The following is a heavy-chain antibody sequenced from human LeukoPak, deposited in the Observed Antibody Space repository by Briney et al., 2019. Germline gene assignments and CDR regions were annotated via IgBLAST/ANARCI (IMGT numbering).Heavy chain of an antibody. CDR3: ARGIRAQRWLQYYWYFDL. CDR1: GGTFSSYA. Sequence: SVKVSCKASGGTFSSYAISWVRQAPAKGLEWMGRIIPILGIANYAQMFQGRVTITADKSTSTAYMELSSLRSEDTAVYYCARGIRAQRWLQYYWYFDLWGRGTLVTVST. J-gene: IGHJ2*01. CDR2: IIPILGIA. D-gene: IGHD5-24*01. V-gene: IGHV1-69*04.